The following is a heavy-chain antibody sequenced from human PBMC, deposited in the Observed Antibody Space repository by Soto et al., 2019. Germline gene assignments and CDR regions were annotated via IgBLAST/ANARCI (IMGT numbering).Heavy chain of an antibody. CDR1: GGSISSGDYY. D-gene: IGHD2-2*01. CDR2: IYYTGST. V-gene: IGHV4-30-4*01. Sequence: QVQLQESGPGLVKPSQTLSLTCTVSGGSISSGDYYWRWIRQPPGKGLEWIGYIYYTGSTYYNPSRKSRVTISVDTSKNQFSLKLSSVTAADTAVYYCARVSYQLPHYGMDVWGQGTTVTVSS. J-gene: IGHJ6*02. CDR3: ARVSYQLPHYGMDV.